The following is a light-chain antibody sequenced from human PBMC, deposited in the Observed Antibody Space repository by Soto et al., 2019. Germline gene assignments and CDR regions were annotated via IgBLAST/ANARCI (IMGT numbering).Light chain of an antibody. CDR1: SGSVSTNYY. CDR3: VLYMGGGIWV. J-gene: IGLJ3*02. V-gene: IGLV8-61*01. CDR2: STK. Sequence: QAVVTQEPSFSVAPGGTVTLTCGLSSGSVSTNYYPSWYQQTPGQAPRTLIYSTKTRSSGVPDRFSGSILGNKAALTIAGAQADDESDYYCVLYMGGGIWVFGGGTKLTVL.